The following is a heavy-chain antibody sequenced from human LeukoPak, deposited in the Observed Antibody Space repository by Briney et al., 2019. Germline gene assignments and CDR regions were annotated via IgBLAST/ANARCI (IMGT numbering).Heavy chain of an antibody. D-gene: IGHD3-22*01. CDR2: IWYDGSNK. CDR1: GFTFSSYG. Sequence: PGRSLRLSCAASGFTFSSYGMHWVRQAPGKGLEWVAVIWYDGSNKYYADSVKGRFTISRDNSKNTLYLQMNSLRAEDTALYYCARGWSYDSRAFDIWGQGAMVTVSS. CDR3: ARGWSYDSRAFDI. V-gene: IGHV3-33*08. J-gene: IGHJ3*02.